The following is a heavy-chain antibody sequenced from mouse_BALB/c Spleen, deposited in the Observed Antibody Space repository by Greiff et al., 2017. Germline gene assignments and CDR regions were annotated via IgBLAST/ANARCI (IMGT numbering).Heavy chain of an antibody. J-gene: IGHJ2*01. CDR2: INPSNGRT. CDR3: AIGSQYYCDY. Sequence: QVQLQQPGAELVKPGASVKLSCKASGYTFTSYWMHWVKQRPGQGLEWIGEINPSNGRTNYNEKFKSKATLTVDKSSSTAYMQLSSLTSEYSAVYYCAIGSQYYCDYWGQGTTLTVSS. D-gene: IGHD1-1*02. CDR1: GYTFTSYW. V-gene: IGHV1S81*02.